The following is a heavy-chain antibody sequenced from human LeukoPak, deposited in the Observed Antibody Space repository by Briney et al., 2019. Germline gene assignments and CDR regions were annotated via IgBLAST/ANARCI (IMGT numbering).Heavy chain of an antibody. CDR3: AKGSSYYASGAYYYFDY. V-gene: IGHV3-23*01. CDR1: GFTFSSYG. Sequence: PGGSLRLSCAASGFTFSSYGMNWVRQAPGKGLEWVSVISGSGGSTHHADSVKGRFTISRDNSKNTLSLRMNSLRAEDTAVYYCAKGSSYYASGAYYYFDYWGQGTLVTVSS. CDR2: ISGSGGST. J-gene: IGHJ4*02. D-gene: IGHD3-10*01.